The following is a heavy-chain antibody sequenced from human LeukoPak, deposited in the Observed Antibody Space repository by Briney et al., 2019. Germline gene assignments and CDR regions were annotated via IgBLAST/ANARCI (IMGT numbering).Heavy chain of an antibody. CDR3: ARGVRVRGVATDAFDI. CDR2: INHSGSI. CDR1: GGSFSGYY. J-gene: IGHJ3*02. Sequence: SETLSLTCAVYGGSFSGYYWSWIRQPPGKGLEWIGEINHSGSINYNPSLKSRDTISEDTSKNQFSLKLSSVTAADTAVYYCARGVRVRGVATDAFDIGGQGTMVTVSS. V-gene: IGHV4-34*01. D-gene: IGHD3-10*01.